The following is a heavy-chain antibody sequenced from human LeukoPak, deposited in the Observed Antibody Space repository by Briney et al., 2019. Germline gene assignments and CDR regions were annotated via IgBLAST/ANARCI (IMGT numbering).Heavy chain of an antibody. Sequence: GGSLRLSCAASGFIFGDYAMHWVRQAPGKGLEWVAVIWYDGSNKYYADSVKGRFTISRDNSKNTLYLQMNSLRAEDTAVYYCAREDNGGSSLDYWGQGTLVTVSS. J-gene: IGHJ4*02. D-gene: IGHD4-23*01. CDR1: GFIFGDYA. CDR3: AREDNGGSSLDY. V-gene: IGHV3-33*08. CDR2: IWYDGSNK.